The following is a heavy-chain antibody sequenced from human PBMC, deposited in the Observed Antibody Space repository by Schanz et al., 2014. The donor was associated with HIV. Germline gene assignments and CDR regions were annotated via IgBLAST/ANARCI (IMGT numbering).Heavy chain of an antibody. CDR1: GYTFSNFG. CDR2: ISAYNGNT. J-gene: IGHJ6*02. Sequence: QVQLVQSGAEVKKPGASVKVSCKASGYTFSNFGISWVRQAPGQGLEWLGWISAYNGNTNYAQNVQGRVTVTTDTSTSTAYMELRSLRSDDTAVYYCARDRRAIGVSYYYYGLDVWGQGTTVTVSS. D-gene: IGHD3-10*01. CDR3: ARDRRAIGVSYYYYGLDV. V-gene: IGHV1-18*01.